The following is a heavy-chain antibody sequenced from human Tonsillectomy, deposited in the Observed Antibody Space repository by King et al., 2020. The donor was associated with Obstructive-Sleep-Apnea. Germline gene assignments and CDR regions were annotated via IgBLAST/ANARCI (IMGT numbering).Heavy chain of an antibody. Sequence: VQLVESGAEVKKPGSSVKVSCWASGGTFSNYAISWVRQAPGQGLEWMGRVIPIFGITNYAQKFQGRVTIAADKSTSTAYMDLRSLRSDDTAVYYCATERIVADHRRGNFDYWGQGTLVTVSS. CDR2: VIPIFGIT. J-gene: IGHJ4*02. D-gene: IGHD1-26*01. CDR1: GGTFSNYA. V-gene: IGHV1-69*09. CDR3: ATERIVADHRRGNFDY.